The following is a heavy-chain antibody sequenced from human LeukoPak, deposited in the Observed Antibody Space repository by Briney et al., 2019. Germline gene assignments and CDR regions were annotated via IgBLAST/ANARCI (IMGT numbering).Heavy chain of an antibody. Sequence: SVKVSCKAPGGTFSSYAISWVRQAPGQGLEWMGRIIPILGIANYAQKFQGRVTITADKSTSTAYMELSSLRSEDTAVYYCARSKDIVVVPAAIRTNLDYWGQGTLVTVSS. V-gene: IGHV1-69*04. CDR2: IIPILGIA. J-gene: IGHJ4*02. D-gene: IGHD2-2*01. CDR1: GGTFSSYA. CDR3: ARSKDIVVVPAAIRTNLDY.